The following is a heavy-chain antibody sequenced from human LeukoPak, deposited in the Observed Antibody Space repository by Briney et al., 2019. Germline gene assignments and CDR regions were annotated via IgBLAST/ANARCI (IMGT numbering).Heavy chain of an antibody. CDR2: INHSGST. CDR3: ARGRRYFDWLFQPHYFDY. D-gene: IGHD3-9*01. J-gene: IGHJ4*02. Sequence: SETLSLTCAVYGGSFSGYYWSWIRQPPGKGLDWMGEINHSGSTNSNPSLKSRVTISVDTSKNQFSLKLSSVTAADTAVYYCARGRRYFDWLFQPHYFDYWGQGTLVTVSS. V-gene: IGHV4-34*01. CDR1: GGSFSGYY.